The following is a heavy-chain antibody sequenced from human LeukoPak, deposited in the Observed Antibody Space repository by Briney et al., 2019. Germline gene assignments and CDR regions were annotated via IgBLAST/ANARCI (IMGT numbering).Heavy chain of an antibody. Sequence: GGSLRLSCRASGFIFSDYYLSWIRQTPGKGLEWLSYINSSGSITDYADSVKGRFTISRDNAKNSVYLQMTSLRTEDTAVYYCARAARGGVVASSYWGQGTLVTVST. CDR2: INSSGSIT. CDR3: ARAARGGVVASSY. D-gene: IGHD2-15*01. J-gene: IGHJ4*02. V-gene: IGHV3-11*01. CDR1: GFIFSDYY.